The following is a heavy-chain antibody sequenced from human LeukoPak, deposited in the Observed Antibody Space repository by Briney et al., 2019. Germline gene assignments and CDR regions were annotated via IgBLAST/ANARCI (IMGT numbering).Heavy chain of an antibody. CDR2: VYGTGST. CDR3: ARQIASAGTAGFDS. D-gene: IGHD6-13*01. CDR1: GGSISSYY. V-gene: IGHV4-4*07. Sequence: SETLSLTCTVSGGSISSYYWSWIRQPAGKGLEWIGRVYGTGSTNYNPSLKSRVTMSVDTSKNQFSLRLRSVTAADTAVYYCARQIASAGTAGFDSWGQGALVTVSS. J-gene: IGHJ4*02.